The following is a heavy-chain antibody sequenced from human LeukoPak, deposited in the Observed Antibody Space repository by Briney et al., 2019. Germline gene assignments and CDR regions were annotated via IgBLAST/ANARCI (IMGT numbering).Heavy chain of an antibody. V-gene: IGHV1-69*10. CDR3: EYCSGGSCYSRDRFDP. D-gene: IGHD2-15*01. CDR1: GWIFNNYA. J-gene: IGHJ5*02. Sequence: SVKVSFKASGWIFNNYAMSGLRQAAGQGLEWMGGIIPTLNKANAAQKVEGIVTTTAVTSTSTSYLELSSMRSEDTAVYYWEYCSGGSCYSRDRFDPWGQGTLVTVSS. CDR2: IIPTLNKA.